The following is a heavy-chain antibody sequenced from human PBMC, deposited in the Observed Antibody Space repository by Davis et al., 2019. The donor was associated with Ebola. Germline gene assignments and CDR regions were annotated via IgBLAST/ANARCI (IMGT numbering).Heavy chain of an antibody. V-gene: IGHV1-69*06. J-gene: IGHJ4*02. CDR1: GGTFSSYA. D-gene: IGHD1-26*01. CDR2: IIPIFGTA. CDR3: ARVRYSGIIQMANYFDY. Sequence: AASVKVSCKASGGTFSSYAISWVRQAPGQGLEWMGGIIPIFGTANYAQKFQGRVTITADKSTSTAYMELSSLRSDDTAVYYCARVRYSGIIQMANYFDYWGQGTLVSVSS.